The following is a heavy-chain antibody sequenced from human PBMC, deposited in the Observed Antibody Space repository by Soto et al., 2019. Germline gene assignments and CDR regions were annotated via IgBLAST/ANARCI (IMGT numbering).Heavy chain of an antibody. Sequence: QVQLVESGGGFVKPGGSLRLSCAASGFTFSDSFMSWSRQTPGKGLEWLSYISGRDGNIYYADSVRGRFTISRDNAKNSVYLQMNSMRAAEPAVYYCAGDKGPIYMAVWGKGTTVTVS. CDR1: GFTFSDSF. CDR3: AGDKGPIYMAV. J-gene: IGHJ6*03. V-gene: IGHV3-11*01. CDR2: ISGRDGNI.